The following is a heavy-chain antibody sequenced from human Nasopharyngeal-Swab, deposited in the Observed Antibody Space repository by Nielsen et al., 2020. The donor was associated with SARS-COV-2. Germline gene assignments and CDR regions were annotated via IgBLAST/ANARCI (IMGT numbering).Heavy chain of an antibody. J-gene: IGHJ5*02. CDR2: IDWDDDK. Sequence: WIRQPPGKALEWLALIDWDDDKYYSTSLKTRLTISKDTSKNQVVLTMTNMDPVDTATYYCARSTADYYDSSGLTPSWFDPWGQGTPVTVSS. CDR3: ARSTADYYDSSGLTPSWFDP. D-gene: IGHD3-22*01. V-gene: IGHV2-70*01.